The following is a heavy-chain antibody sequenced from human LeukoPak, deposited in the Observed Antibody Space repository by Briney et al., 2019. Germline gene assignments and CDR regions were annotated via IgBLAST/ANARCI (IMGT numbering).Heavy chain of an antibody. Sequence: SGTLSLSCTVSGGSLRGYFWSWIRPHPGKGLEWIGYIFYTGSIYYNPSLKSRVTISLDTSKNQFSLKVNSVTAADTAVYCCARDLVMTGPPDFYYGMDVWGQGTTVIVSS. CDR1: GGSLRGYF. CDR3: ARDLVMTGPPDFYYGMDV. D-gene: IGHD3-9*01. CDR2: IFYTGSI. V-gene: IGHV4-31*03. J-gene: IGHJ6*02.